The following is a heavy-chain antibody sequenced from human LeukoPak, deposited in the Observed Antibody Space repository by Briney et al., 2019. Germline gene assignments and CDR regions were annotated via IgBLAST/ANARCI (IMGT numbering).Heavy chain of an antibody. V-gene: IGHV3-7*01. J-gene: IGHJ4*02. CDR1: GFTFSSYW. CDR2: IREDGSEQ. CDR3: ARSITMIVVVITTSGPYFDY. Sequence: GGSLRLSCAASGFTFSSYWMSWVRQAPGKGLEWVANIREDGSEQFYVDSVKGRFIISRDNTKKSLYLQMNSLRGEDTAVYYCARSITMIVVVITTSGPYFDYWGQGTLVTVSS. D-gene: IGHD3-22*01.